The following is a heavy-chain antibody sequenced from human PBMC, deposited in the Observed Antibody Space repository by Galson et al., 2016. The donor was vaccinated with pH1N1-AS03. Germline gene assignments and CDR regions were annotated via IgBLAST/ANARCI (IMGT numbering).Heavy chain of an antibody. CDR3: ATSMVRGYLRTALDY. D-gene: IGHD3-10*01. V-gene: IGHV5-51*01. Sequence: QSGAEVKKPGESLKISCKGSGYNLTDYWIGWVRQMPGEGLEWMGIIYPGDSDTRYSPSFRGQVTISADMSINTAYLQWSSLKASDTAMYYCATSMVRGYLRTALDYWGQGTLVTVAS. J-gene: IGHJ4*02. CDR2: IYPGDSDT. CDR1: GYNLTDYW.